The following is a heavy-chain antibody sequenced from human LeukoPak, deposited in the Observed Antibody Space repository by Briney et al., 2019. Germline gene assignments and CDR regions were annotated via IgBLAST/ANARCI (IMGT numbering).Heavy chain of an antibody. CDR2: ISAYNGNT. CDR3: ARLIVVPAAMTGYYYYGMDV. J-gene: IGHJ6*02. CDR1: GCTFTSYG. D-gene: IGHD2-2*01. V-gene: IGHV1-18*01. Sequence: ASVKVSCKASGCTFTSYGISWVRQAPGQGLEWMGWISAYNGNTNYAQKLQGRVTMTTDTSTSTAYMELRSLRSGDTAVYYCARLIVVPAAMTGYYYYGMDVWGQGTTVTVSS.